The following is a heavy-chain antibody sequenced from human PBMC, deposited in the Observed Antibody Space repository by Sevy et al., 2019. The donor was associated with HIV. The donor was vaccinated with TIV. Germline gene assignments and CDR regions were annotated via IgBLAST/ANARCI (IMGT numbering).Heavy chain of an antibody. CDR3: ARELDCGGGYCSSDQSHGMDV. CDR1: GFTFSSYA. V-gene: IGHV3-30-3*01. D-gene: IGHD2-15*01. J-gene: IGHJ6*02. CDR2: ISYHGSDK. Sequence: GGSLRLSCAASGFTFSSYAMHWVHQAPGKGLEWVAVISYHGSDKYYGDSVQGRFTISRDNSKNTLYLQMNSLRAEDTALYYCARELDCGGGYCSSDQSHGMDVWGRGTTVTVSS.